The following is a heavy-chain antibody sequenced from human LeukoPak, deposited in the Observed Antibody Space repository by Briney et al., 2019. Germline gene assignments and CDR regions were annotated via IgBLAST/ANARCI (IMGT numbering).Heavy chain of an antibody. Sequence: GGSLRLSCAASGFTFSSYAISWVRQAPGRGLEWVSAISGSGGSTYYADSVKGRFTISRDNSKNTLYLQMNSLRAEDTAVYYCAKIPRTYCSGGSCYPDYWGQGTLVTVYS. D-gene: IGHD2-15*01. V-gene: IGHV3-23*01. J-gene: IGHJ4*02. CDR1: GFTFSSYA. CDR2: ISGSGGST. CDR3: AKIPRTYCSGGSCYPDY.